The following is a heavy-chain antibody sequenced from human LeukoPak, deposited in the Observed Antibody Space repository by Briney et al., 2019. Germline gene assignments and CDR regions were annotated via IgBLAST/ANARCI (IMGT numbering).Heavy chain of an antibody. Sequence: GGSLRLSCAASGFTFSSYAMSWVRQAPGKGLEWVSAISGSGGSTYYADSVKGRFTISRDNSKNTLYLQMNSLRAEDTAVYYCAKAGVTATSSYYYMDVWGKGTTVTVSS. D-gene: IGHD2-21*02. CDR2: ISGSGGST. V-gene: IGHV3-23*01. CDR1: GFTFSSYA. J-gene: IGHJ6*03. CDR3: AKAGVTATSSYYYMDV.